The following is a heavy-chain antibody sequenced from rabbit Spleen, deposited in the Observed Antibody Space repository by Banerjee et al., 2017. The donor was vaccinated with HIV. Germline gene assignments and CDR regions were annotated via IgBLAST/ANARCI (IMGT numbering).Heavy chain of an antibody. J-gene: IGHJ4*01. V-gene: IGHV1S7*01. Sequence: HLKESGGGLVQPGGSLKLSCKASGFTLSSYYMNWVRQAPGKGLEWIGYIDPVFGITYYANWVNGRFSISRENAQNTVFLQMTSLTAADTATYFCARFYAGYGDFGYAAMWGPGTLVTVS. CDR3: ARFYAGYGDFGYAAM. CDR2: IDPVFGIT. CDR1: GFTLSSYY. D-gene: IGHD7-1*01.